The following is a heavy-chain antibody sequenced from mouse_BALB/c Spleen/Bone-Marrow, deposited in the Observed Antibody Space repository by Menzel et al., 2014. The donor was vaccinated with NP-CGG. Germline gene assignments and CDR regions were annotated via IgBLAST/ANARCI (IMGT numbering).Heavy chain of an antibody. J-gene: IGHJ3*01. CDR1: GISFSTYG. V-gene: IGHV5-6*02. CDR3: AFITTVAY. CDR2: ISSGDSYT. Sequence: EVMLVESGGDLVKPGGSLKLSCAASGISFSTYGMSWVRQTPDKRLEWVATISSGDSYTYYPDSVKGRFTISRDNAKNTLFQQMSSLKSEDSAMYYCAFITTVAYWGQGTLVTVSS. D-gene: IGHD1-1*01.